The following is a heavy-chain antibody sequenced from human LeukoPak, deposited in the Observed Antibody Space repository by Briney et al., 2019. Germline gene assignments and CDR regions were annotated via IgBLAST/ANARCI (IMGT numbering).Heavy chain of an antibody. CDR1: GDSIIDINYY. Sequence: KPSETLPLTCTVSGDSIIDINYYWSWIRQPPTKGLEWVGYIYHSGSTYYNSSLKSRVTISVDTSKNQFSLKLSSVTAADTAVYYCARPLGRSYPSDDAFDIWGQGTMVTVSS. CDR3: ARPLGRSYPSDDAFDI. CDR2: IYHSGST. D-gene: IGHD1-26*01. V-gene: IGHV4-39*01. J-gene: IGHJ3*02.